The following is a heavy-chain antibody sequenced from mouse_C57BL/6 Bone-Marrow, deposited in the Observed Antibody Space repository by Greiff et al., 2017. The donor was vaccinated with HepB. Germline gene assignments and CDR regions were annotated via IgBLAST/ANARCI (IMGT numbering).Heavy chain of an antibody. CDR2: IWRGGST. J-gene: IGHJ4*01. V-gene: IGHV2-5*01. CDR3: AKKGGPYYAMDY. Sequence: VKLLESGPGLVQPSQSLSITCTVSGFSLTSYGVHWVRQSPGKGLEWLGVIWRGGSTDYNAAFMSRLSITKDNSKSQVFCKMNSLQADDTAIYYCAKKGGPYYAMDYWGQGTSVTVSS. CDR1: GFSLTSYG.